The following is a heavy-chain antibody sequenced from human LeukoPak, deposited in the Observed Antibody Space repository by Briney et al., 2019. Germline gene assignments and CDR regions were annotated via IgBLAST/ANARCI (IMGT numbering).Heavy chain of an antibody. D-gene: IGHD5-18*01. Sequence: SETLSLTCAVSGGSISSGGYSWSWIRQPPGTGLEWIGYIYHSGSTYYNPSLKSRVTISVDRSKNQFSLKLSSVTAADTAVYYCARVNTMDTAMVFDYWGQGTLVTVSS. V-gene: IGHV4-30-2*01. CDR2: IYHSGST. J-gene: IGHJ4*02. CDR3: ARVNTMDTAMVFDY. CDR1: GGSISSGGYS.